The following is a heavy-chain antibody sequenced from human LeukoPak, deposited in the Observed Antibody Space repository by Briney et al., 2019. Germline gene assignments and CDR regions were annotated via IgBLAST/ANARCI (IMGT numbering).Heavy chain of an antibody. J-gene: IGHJ3*02. V-gene: IGHV4-61*02. CDR1: GGSISSGSYC. CDR3: ARQRSGYYYDAFDI. Sequence: SETLSLTCTVSGGSISSGSYCWSWIRQPAGKGLEWIGRIYTAGSTNYNPSLKSRVTISVDTSKNQFSLKLSSVTAADTAVYYCARQRSGYYYDAFDIWGQGTMVTVSS. D-gene: IGHD3-22*01. CDR2: IYTAGST.